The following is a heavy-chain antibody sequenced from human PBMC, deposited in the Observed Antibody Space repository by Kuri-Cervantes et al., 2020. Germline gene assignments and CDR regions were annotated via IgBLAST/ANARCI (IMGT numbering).Heavy chain of an antibody. J-gene: IGHJ4*02. D-gene: IGHD4-11*01. V-gene: IGHV3-30*04. CDR2: ISYDAYHK. CDR3: ATQLGVTTSLIDY. Sequence: GESLKISCAASGFTFSSFAMHWVRQAPGKGLEWVAVISYDAYHKYYADSVKGRFTISRDNAKNSLYLQMNSLRAEDTVVYYCATQLGVTTSLIDYWGQGTLVTVSS. CDR1: GFTFSSFA.